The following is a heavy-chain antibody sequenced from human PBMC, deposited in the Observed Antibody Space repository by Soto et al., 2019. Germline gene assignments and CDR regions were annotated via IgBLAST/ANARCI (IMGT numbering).Heavy chain of an antibody. CDR2: ISSSSTI. J-gene: IGHJ4*02. CDR1: WFTFRTYS. CDR3: ARERGSGWTFDY. V-gene: IGHV3-48*01. D-gene: IGHD6-19*01. Sequence: GGSLRLSCAAPWFTFRTYSMNWGRQAPGKGLEWVSSISSSSTIYYADSVKGRFTISRDNVQNSLYLQMHSLRAEDTAVYYCARERGSGWTFDYWGQGTLVTVSS.